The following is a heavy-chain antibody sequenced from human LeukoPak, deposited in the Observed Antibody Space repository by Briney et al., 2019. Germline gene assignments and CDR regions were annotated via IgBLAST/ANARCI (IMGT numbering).Heavy chain of an antibody. CDR1: GFFFSNYD. CDR3: ARGVTVTTDF. J-gene: IGHJ4*02. V-gene: IGHV3-23*01. Sequence: GSLSLSCVASGFFFSNYDMNWVRQAPGKGLEWVAGLSSSGGSTFYADSVKGRFTISRDNSKNTVYLQMNSLRGEDTAIYYCARGVTVTTDFWGQGTLVTVSS. D-gene: IGHD4-17*01. CDR2: LSSSGGST.